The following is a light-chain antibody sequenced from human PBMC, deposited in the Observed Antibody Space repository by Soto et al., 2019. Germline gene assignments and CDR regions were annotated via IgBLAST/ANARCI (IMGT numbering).Light chain of an antibody. CDR1: SSNIGRNT. CDR3: AAWDDSLNGRDWV. J-gene: IGLJ3*02. V-gene: IGLV1-44*01. Sequence: QSVLTQPPSASGTPGQRVTISCYGSSSNIGRNTVNWYQQLPGTAPKLLIYTNNHRPSGVHDRFAASESGTSASLAISGLQSENEADYYCAAWDDSLNGRDWVFGGGTKLTVL. CDR2: TNN.